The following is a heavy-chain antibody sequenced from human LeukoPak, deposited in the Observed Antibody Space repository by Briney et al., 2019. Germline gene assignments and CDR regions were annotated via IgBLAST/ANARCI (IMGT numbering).Heavy chain of an antibody. V-gene: IGHV4-61*02. CDR3: ARDSTTGAFDI. J-gene: IGHJ3*02. D-gene: IGHD1-14*01. CDR2: IYTSGST. Sequence: SETLSLTCTVSGGSISSGSYYWRWIRQPAGKGLEWIGRIYTSGSTNYNPSLKSRVTISVDTSKNQFSLKLSSVTAADTAVYYCARDSTTGAFDIWGQGTMVTVSS. CDR1: GGSISSGSYY.